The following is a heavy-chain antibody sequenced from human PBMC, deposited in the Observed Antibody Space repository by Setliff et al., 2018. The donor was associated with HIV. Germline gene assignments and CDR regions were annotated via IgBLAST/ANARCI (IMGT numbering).Heavy chain of an antibody. CDR1: GGSFTGYY. D-gene: IGHD3-10*01. CDR3: ARSSEEGADYGSGIYYHFHY. Sequence: SETLSLTCAVYGGSFTGYYWTWIRQPPGKGLEWIGEINHSGSADYSPSLKSRVTMSIDTSKNQFSLKLTSVTAADTAVYYCARSSEEGADYGSGIYYHFHYWGQGTLVTVSS. J-gene: IGHJ4*02. CDR2: INHSGSA. V-gene: IGHV4-34*01.